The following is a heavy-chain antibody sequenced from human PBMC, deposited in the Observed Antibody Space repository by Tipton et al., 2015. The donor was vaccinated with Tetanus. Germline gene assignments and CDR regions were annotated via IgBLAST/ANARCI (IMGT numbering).Heavy chain of an antibody. CDR1: GGSISSSSYY. CDR2: IYYSGST. Sequence: TLSLTCTVSGGSISSSSYYWGWIRQPPGKGLEWIGSIYYSGSTYYNPSLKSRVTISVDTSKNQFSLRLSSVTAADTAVYYCARHFYDTVTSPSDYWGQGTLVTVSS. CDR3: ARHFYDTVTSPSDY. V-gene: IGHV4-39*01. D-gene: IGHD4-17*01. J-gene: IGHJ4*02.